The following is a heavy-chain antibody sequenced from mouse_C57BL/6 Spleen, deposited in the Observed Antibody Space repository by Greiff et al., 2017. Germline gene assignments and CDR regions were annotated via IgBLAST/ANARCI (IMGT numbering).Heavy chain of an antibody. V-gene: IGHV3-6*01. J-gene: IGHJ4*01. CDR3: ARNGYYGSPPYYDAMDY. CDR2: ISYDGSN. CDR1: GYSITSGYY. D-gene: IGHD1-1*01. Sequence: VQLQQSGPGLVKPSQSLSLTCSVTGYSITSGYYWNWIRQFPGNKLEWMGYISYDGSNNYNPSLKNRISITRDTSKNQFFLKLNSVTTEDTATYYCARNGYYGSPPYYDAMDYWGQGTSVTVSS.